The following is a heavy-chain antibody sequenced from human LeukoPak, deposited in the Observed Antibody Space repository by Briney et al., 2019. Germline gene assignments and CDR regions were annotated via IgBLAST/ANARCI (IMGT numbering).Heavy chain of an antibody. CDR3: AREPPIAAAGTGYYYYYMDV. CDR1: GYTFTSYD. CDR2: MNPNSGNT. V-gene: IGHV1-8*03. Sequence: ASVKVSCKASGYTFTSYDINWVRQATGQGLEWMGWMNPNSGNTGYTQKFQGRVTITRNTSISTAYMELSSLRSEDTAVYYCAREPPIAAAGTGYYYYYMDVWGKGTTVTVPS. D-gene: IGHD6-13*01. J-gene: IGHJ6*03.